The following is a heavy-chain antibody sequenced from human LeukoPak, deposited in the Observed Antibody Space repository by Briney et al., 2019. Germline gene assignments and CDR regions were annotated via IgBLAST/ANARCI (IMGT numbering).Heavy chain of an antibody. D-gene: IGHD3-10*01. V-gene: IGHV3-23*01. CDR1: GLTFSSYA. CDR2: ISGSGGST. CDR3: AKAPVLLWFGEGSYFDY. J-gene: IGHJ4*02. Sequence: GGSLRLSCAASGLTFSSYAMSWVRQAPGMGLEWVSAISGSGGSTYYADSVKGRFTISRDNSKNTLYLQMNSLRAEDTAVYYCAKAPVLLWFGEGSYFDYWGQGTLVTVSS.